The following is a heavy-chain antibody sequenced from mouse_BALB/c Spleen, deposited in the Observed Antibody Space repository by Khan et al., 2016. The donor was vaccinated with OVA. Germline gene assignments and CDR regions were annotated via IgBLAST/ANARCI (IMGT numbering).Heavy chain of an antibody. V-gene: IGHV2-3*01. CDR2: IWGDGST. CDR3: AKQNHGTLDAMDY. Sequence: VQLQESGPGLVAPSQSLSITCTVSGFSLTTYGVSWVRQPPGKGLEWLGVIWGDGSTNYHSALISRLTISKENSKSQVFLKRNSLQTDDTGTYXCAKQNHGTLDAMDYWGQGTSVTVSS. D-gene: IGHD2-1*01. J-gene: IGHJ4*01. CDR1: GFSLTTYG.